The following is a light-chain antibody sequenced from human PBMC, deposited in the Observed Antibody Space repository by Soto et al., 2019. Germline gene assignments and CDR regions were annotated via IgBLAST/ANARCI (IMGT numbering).Light chain of an antibody. CDR3: QQYDGYSGLT. CDR1: QSISYW. V-gene: IGKV1-5*03. CDR2: TAS. J-gene: IGKJ4*01. Sequence: DIQLTQSPSTLSASVGDRVTITCRASQSISYWLAWYQQKAGKAPKLLIYTASNLNSGVPSRFNGSGSGTEFTLTISSLQPDDFATYHCQQYDGYSGLTFGGGTKVEIK.